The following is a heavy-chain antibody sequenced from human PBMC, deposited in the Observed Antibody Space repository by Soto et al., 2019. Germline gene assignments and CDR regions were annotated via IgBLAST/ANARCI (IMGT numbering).Heavy chain of an antibody. CDR2: IIGGDGDK. Sequence: GGSLRLSCAASGFTFRAFTMNWVRQAPGKGLEWVSGIIGGDGDKFYSDSVKGRFTISRDNSKDMLFLQMSSLRVDDTAVYYCAKDRDPDGIWTFDSWGQGTLVTVSS. D-gene: IGHD3-9*01. CDR1: GFTFRAFT. J-gene: IGHJ5*01. CDR3: AKDRDPDGIWTFDS. V-gene: IGHV3-23*01.